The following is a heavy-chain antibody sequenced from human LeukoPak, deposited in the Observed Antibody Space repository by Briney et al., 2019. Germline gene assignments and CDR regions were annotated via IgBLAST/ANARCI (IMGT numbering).Heavy chain of an antibody. J-gene: IGHJ4*02. CDR2: INYSGNT. Sequence: SETLSLTCTVSGGSISDYYWSWIRQPPGKGLEWIAYINYSGNTDYNPSLKSRVTISVDTSKNHFSLKLNSVTAADTAVYYCARLNVLNNSVLHHFDRWGQGTLVTVSS. CDR3: ARLNVLNNSVLHHFDR. V-gene: IGHV4-59*08. CDR1: GGSISDYY. D-gene: IGHD1/OR15-1a*01.